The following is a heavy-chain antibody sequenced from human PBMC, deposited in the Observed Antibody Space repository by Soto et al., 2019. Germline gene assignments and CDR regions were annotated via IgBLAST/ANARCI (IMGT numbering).Heavy chain of an antibody. Sequence: GVSLRLSCAASGFTFSSYAMHGVRQAPGKGLEWVAVISYDGSNKYYADSVKGRFTISRDNSKNTLYLQMNSLRAEDTAVYYCARGLAAAGTGMDVWGQGTTVTVSS. CDR2: ISYDGSNK. D-gene: IGHD6-13*01. CDR3: ARGLAAAGTGMDV. V-gene: IGHV3-30-3*01. CDR1: GFTFSSYA. J-gene: IGHJ6*02.